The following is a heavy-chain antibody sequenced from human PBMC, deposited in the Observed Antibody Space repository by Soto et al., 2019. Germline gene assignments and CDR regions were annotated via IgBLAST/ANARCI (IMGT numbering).Heavy chain of an antibody. J-gene: IGHJ4*02. D-gene: IGHD5-18*01. CDR3: ARSGYSYGPNPLLY. V-gene: IGHV4-31*03. CDR1: GGSISSGGYY. Sequence: QVQLQESGPGLVKPSQTLSLTCTVSGGSISSGGYYWSWIRQHPGKGLEWIGYIYYSGSTSYNPSLNSRLTISVDTSKNQFSLKLSSVTAADTAVYYCARSGYSYGPNPLLYWGQGTLVTVSS. CDR2: IYYSGST.